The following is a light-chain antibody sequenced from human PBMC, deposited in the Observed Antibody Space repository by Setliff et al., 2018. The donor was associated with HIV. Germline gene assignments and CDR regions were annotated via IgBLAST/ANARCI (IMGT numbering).Light chain of an antibody. CDR3: SSDAGSDTLV. CDR2: DVD. Sequence: QSALTQPPSASGSTGQSVTISCTGNSTDVGSFTDISWYQHHPGKAPKLIIYDVDRRPSGVSDRFSCSKSGNTASLTVSGLQADDEAYYYCSSDAGSDTLVFGGGTKVTVL. J-gene: IGLJ2*01. V-gene: IGLV2-8*01. CDR1: STDVGSFTD.